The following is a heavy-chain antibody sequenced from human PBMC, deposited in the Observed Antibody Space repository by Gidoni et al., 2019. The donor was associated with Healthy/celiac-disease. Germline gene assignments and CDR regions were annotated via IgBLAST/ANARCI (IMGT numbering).Heavy chain of an antibody. CDR2: INHRGST. J-gene: IGHJ4*02. Sequence: QVKLQQWGAGLLKPSETLSLTCAVHGGYFSSYYWRWIRQPPGRGLEWIGEINHRGSTNYNPSLKSRVTISVDTSKNQFSLKLSSVTAADTAVYYCARGRASDSSSGYRFVYYFDYWGQGTLVTVSS. V-gene: IGHV4-34*01. CDR3: ARGRASDSSSGYRFVYYFDY. D-gene: IGHD6-13*01. CDR1: GGYFSSYY.